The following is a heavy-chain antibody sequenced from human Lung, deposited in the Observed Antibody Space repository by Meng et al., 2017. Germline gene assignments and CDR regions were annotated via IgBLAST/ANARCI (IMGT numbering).Heavy chain of an antibody. CDR3: TNDRLNH. CDR2: INRDGTKP. D-gene: IGHD1-1*01. Sequence: EVRLAVSGGGFVPPGGSRRLSCAASGFTFTDHWMHWVRQGPGKGLVWVSRINRDGTKPTYADSVKGRFTISRDNAKNTLYLQMNNLRAEDTAFYYCTNDRLNHWGQGALVTVSS. V-gene: IGHV3-74*01. J-gene: IGHJ1*01. CDR1: GFTFTDHW.